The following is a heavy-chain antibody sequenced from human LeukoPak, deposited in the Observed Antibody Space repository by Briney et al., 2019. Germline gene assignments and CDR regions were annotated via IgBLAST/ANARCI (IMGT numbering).Heavy chain of an antibody. CDR2: IISNSGNI. CDR3: ARELSMVRGGRGFDP. CDR1: GFTFSSDS. V-gene: IGHV3-21*01. J-gene: IGHJ5*02. Sequence: GGSLRLSCAASGFTFSSDSMNWVSQAPGKGLEGVSSIISNSGNIYYDASVKGRFTISRDNAKNSLYLQMNSLRAEDTAVYYCARELSMVRGGRGFDPWGQGTLVTVSS. D-gene: IGHD3-10*01.